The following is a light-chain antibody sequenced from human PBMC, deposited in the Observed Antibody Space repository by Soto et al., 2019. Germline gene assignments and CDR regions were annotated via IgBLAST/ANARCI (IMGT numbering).Light chain of an antibody. J-gene: IGKJ4*01. CDR2: GAS. CDR1: QSVSSNY. CDR3: QRYGTSLPLT. Sequence: EIVLTQSPGTLSLSPGDRATLSCRASQSVSSNYLAWYQQKPGQAPRLLIYGASSRATGIPDRFSGSGSGTDFTLTISILEPEDFAVYYCQRYGTSLPLTFGGGTKVEIK. V-gene: IGKV3-20*01.